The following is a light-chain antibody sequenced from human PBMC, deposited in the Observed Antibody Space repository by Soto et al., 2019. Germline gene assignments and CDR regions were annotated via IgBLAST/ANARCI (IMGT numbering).Light chain of an antibody. V-gene: IGKV1-5*01. J-gene: IGKJ1*01. CDR3: QHYNSYSEA. CDR1: QTIIAW. CDR2: DAS. Sequence: DIQVTQSPPTLSASVGDRVTITCRASQTIIAWMAWYQQKPGKAPKLLVYDASTLQSGVASRFSGSGSGTEFTLIISGLQPDDFATYYCQHYNSYSEAFGQGTKVDIK.